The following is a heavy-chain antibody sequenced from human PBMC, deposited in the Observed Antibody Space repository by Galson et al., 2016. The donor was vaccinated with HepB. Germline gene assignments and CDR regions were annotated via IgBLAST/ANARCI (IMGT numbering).Heavy chain of an antibody. CDR3: ARGPNSRRSY. CDR1: GFIFSRYS. Sequence: SLRLSCAASGFIFSRYSMNWVRQAPGKGLEWISYISSSRSPINYADSVKGRFTISRDNAKNSVYLHMNSLRDEDTAVYYCARGPNSRRSYWGQGTLVTVSS. CDR2: ISSSRSPI. V-gene: IGHV3-48*02. D-gene: IGHD6-13*01. J-gene: IGHJ4*02.